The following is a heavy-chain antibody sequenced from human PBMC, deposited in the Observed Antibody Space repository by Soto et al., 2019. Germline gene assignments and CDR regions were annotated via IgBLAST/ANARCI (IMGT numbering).Heavy chain of an antibody. V-gene: IGHV3-48*02. CDR2: ISGSGGTI. Sequence: GGSLRLSCAAPGFTLSSYSMHWVRQAPGKGLEWVSYISGSGGTIYYADSVKGRFTISRDNAKNSLSVQMNSLRDEDTAVYFCARETGLRSSGWSYYFDFWGQGTRVTVSS. CDR1: GFTLSSYS. J-gene: IGHJ4*02. D-gene: IGHD6-19*01. CDR3: ARETGLRSSGWSYYFDF.